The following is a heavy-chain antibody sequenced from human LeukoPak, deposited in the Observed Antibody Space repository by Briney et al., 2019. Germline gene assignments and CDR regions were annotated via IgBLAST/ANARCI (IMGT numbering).Heavy chain of an antibody. J-gene: IGHJ4*02. V-gene: IGHV1-2*02. CDR3: AREGAPQLSSYFDH. CDR2: INPNTGGT. D-gene: IGHD1-1*01. Sequence: ASVKVSCKASGYTFNAYYIHWVRQAPGQGREWMGWINPNTGGTNFAQRFQGRVTMIRDTSINTAYTEPSNLRSDDTAMYYCAREGAPQLSSYFDHWGQGALVTVSS. CDR1: GYTFNAYY.